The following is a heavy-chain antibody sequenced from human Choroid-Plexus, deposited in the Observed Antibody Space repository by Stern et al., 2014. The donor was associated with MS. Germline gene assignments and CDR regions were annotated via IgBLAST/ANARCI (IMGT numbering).Heavy chain of an antibody. CDR2: VSYDGSNK. V-gene: IGHV3-30*18. Sequence: VQLVESGGGVVQPGRPRRLCCVASGFTFGSCAMHWVRQAPGKGLEWVAGVSYDGSNKYYADSVKGRFTISRDNSQNTLYMQMSSLRPEDTAVYYCAKDRQYLTYFFDHWGQGSLVTVSS. CDR1: GFTFGSCA. J-gene: IGHJ5*02. CDR3: AKDRQYLTYFFDH. D-gene: IGHD2/OR15-2a*01.